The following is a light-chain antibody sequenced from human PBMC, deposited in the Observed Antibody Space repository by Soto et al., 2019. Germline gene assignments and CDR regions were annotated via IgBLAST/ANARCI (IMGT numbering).Light chain of an antibody. Sequence: ETVMTQSPSTLSVSPGERATLSCRASQSVSVNLAWYQRKPGQAPRLLIYDASTRATGIPARFSGSGSGTEFTLTISSLQSEDFAVYYCHQYNSWPRTFGQGTKVDIK. CDR2: DAS. CDR3: HQYNSWPRT. J-gene: IGKJ1*01. V-gene: IGKV3-15*01. CDR1: QSVSVN.